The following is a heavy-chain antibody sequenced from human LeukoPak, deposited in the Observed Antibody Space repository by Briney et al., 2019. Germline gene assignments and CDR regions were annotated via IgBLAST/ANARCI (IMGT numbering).Heavy chain of an antibody. CDR2: IYYSGST. J-gene: IGHJ4*02. V-gene: IGHV4-31*03. Sequence: SETLSLTCTVSGGSISSGGYYWSWIRQHPGKGLEWIGYIYYSGSTYYNPSLKSRVTISVDTSKNQFSLKLSSVTAADTAVYYCARDGGYGSGCYYGSSGWDYFDYWGQGTLVTVSS. CDR3: ARDGGYGSGCYYGSSGWDYFDY. D-gene: IGHD3-10*01. CDR1: GGSISSGGYY.